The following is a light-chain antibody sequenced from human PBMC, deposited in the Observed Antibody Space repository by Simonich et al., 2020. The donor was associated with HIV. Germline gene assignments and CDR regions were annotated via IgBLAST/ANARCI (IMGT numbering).Light chain of an antibody. J-gene: IGKJ1*01. CDR2: GAS. CDR3: QQYYTTAWT. CDR1: QGISNS. Sequence: DIQMTQSPSSLSASVGDRVTIPCRASQGISNSLAWYQQKPGKAPNLLLYGASRLESGVPPRFSGSGYGTVYTLTISSLQPEDFATYYCQQYYTTAWTFGQGTRVEVK. V-gene: IGKV1-NL1*01.